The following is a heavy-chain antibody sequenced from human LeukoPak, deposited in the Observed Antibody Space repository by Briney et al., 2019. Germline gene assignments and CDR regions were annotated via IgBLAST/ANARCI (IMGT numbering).Heavy chain of an antibody. CDR1: GFTLSRYS. CDR3: GRGGSYYNEAFDI. Sequence: GGSLRLSCAASGFTLSRYSMNWGRQAPGKGLEWVSYISSSSSTKYYADSVKGRFTISRDNAKKSLYLQMNSLRAEDTAVYYCGRGGSYYNEAFDIWGQGTMVIVSS. V-gene: IGHV3-48*01. D-gene: IGHD1-26*01. J-gene: IGHJ3*02. CDR2: ISSSSSTK.